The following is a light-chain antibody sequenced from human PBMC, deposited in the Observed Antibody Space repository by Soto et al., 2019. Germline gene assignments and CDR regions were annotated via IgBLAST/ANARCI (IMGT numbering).Light chain of an antibody. J-gene: IGKJ4*01. Sequence: ANQRAQSPSSLSASVGDRVTIACRASQGIRNDLGWYQQKPGKAPKLLIYAASSLQSGVPSRFSGSGSGTDFTLTISSLQPEDFATYYCLQDYNYPLTFGGGTKVDI. CDR2: AAS. CDR1: QGIRND. CDR3: LQDYNYPLT. V-gene: IGKV1-6*01.